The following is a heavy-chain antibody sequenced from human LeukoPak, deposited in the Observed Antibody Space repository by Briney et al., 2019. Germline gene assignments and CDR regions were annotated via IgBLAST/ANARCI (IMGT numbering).Heavy chain of an antibody. Sequence: SETLSLTCTVSGGSISSSSYYWGWIRQPPGKGLEWIGSIYHSGSTYYNPSLKSRVTISVDTSKNQFSLKLSSVTAADTAVYYCARQPTTMVRGVIYYYYMDAWGKGTTVTVSS. V-gene: IGHV4-39*01. CDR3: ARQPTTMVRGVIYYYYMDA. J-gene: IGHJ6*03. CDR1: GGSISSSSYY. CDR2: IYHSGST. D-gene: IGHD3-10*01.